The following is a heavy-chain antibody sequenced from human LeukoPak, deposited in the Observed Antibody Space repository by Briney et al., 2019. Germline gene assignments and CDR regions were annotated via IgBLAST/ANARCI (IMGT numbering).Heavy chain of an antibody. V-gene: IGHV1-46*01. J-gene: IGHJ5*02. CDR3: ARDRGPSGYCSSTSCWAPQYNWFDP. Sequence: ASVKVSCKASGYTFTSYYMHWVRQAPGQGLEWMGIINPSGCSTSYAQKFQGRVTMTRDTSTSTVYMELSSLRSEDTAVYYCARDRGPSGYCSSTSCWAPQYNWFDPWGQGTLVTVSS. D-gene: IGHD2-2*01. CDR2: INPSGCST. CDR1: GYTFTSYY.